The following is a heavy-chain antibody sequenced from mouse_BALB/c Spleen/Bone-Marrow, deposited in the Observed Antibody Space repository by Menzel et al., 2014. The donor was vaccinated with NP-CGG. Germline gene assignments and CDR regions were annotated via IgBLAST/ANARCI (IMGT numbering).Heavy chain of an antibody. D-gene: IGHD3-1*01. CDR1: GYTFTDYY. J-gene: IGHJ4*01. CDR3: ANLGRYAMDY. CDR2: IYPGNGNT. Sequence: LVESGPELVKPGASVKISCKASGYTFTDYYINWVKQKPGQGLEWIGWIYPGNGNTKYNEKFKGKATLTVDTSSSTAYMQLSSLTSEDTAVYFCANLGRYAMDYWGQGTSVTVSS. V-gene: IGHV1-84*02.